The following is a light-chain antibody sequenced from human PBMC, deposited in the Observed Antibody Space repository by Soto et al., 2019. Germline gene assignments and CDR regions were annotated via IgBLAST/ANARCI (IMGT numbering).Light chain of an antibody. CDR2: AAS. CDR1: QNVGIY. Sequence: DIHMTQSPSSLSASVGDRITITCRASQNVGIYLSWYQQRSGKAPKLLIYAASNLQSGVSSRFSGSGSGTDFTLTISSLQPEDFATYFCQQSYNTSLTFGGGTKV. V-gene: IGKV1-39*01. J-gene: IGKJ4*01. CDR3: QQSYNTSLT.